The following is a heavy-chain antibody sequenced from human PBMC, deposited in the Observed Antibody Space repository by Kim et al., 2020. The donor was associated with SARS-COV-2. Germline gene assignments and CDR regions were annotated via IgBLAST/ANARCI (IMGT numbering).Heavy chain of an antibody. Sequence: SETLSLTCTVSGGSVSSGTYYWNWIRQPPGQGLEWIGYIYYSGSTNYNPSLKSRVTISVDTSKNQFSLKLSSVTAADTAVYYCARGGGDGYVDTDDYWG. J-gene: IGHJ4*01. CDR2: IYYSGST. CDR3: ARGGGDGYVDTDDY. V-gene: IGHV4-61*01. D-gene: IGHD2-21*01. CDR1: GGSVSSGTYY.